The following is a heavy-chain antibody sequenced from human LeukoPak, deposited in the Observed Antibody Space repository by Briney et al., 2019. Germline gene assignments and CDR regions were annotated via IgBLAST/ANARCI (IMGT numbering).Heavy chain of an antibody. CDR3: ARVLSQGFDY. J-gene: IGHJ4*02. V-gene: IGHV4-39*07. CDR1: GGSISSSSYY. CDR2: IYYSGST. Sequence: PSETLSLTCTVSGGSISSSSYYWGWIRQPPGKGLEWIGSIYYSGSTYYNPSLKSRVTISVDTSKNQFSLKLSSVTAADTAVYYCARVLSQGFDYWGQGTLVTVSS.